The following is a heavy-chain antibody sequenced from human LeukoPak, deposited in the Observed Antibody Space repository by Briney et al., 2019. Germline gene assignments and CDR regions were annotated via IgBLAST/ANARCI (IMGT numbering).Heavy chain of an antibody. J-gene: IGHJ4*02. Sequence: GGSLRLSCAASGFTFSSYSVNWVRQAPGKGLEWVSYISSSSSTIYYADSVKGRFTISRDNAKNSLYLQMNSLRAEDTAVYYCARDLGYSNGYWGQGTLVTVSS. CDR2: ISSSSSTI. D-gene: IGHD4-11*01. CDR1: GFTFSSYS. CDR3: ARDLGYSNGY. V-gene: IGHV3-48*04.